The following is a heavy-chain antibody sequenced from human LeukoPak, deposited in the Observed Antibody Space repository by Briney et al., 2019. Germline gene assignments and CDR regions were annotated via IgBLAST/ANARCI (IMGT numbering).Heavy chain of an antibody. CDR1: GGSISSSSYY. V-gene: IGHV4-39*07. J-gene: IGHJ4*02. D-gene: IGHD3-22*01. CDR2: IYYSGST. CDR3: ARGRVYYYDSSGYSDTFDY. Sequence: PSETLSLTCTVSGGSISSSSYYWGWIRQPPGKGLEWIGSIYYSGSTYYNPSLKSRVTISVDTSKNQFSLKLSSVTAADTAVYYCARGRVYYYDSSGYSDTFDYWGQGTLVTVSS.